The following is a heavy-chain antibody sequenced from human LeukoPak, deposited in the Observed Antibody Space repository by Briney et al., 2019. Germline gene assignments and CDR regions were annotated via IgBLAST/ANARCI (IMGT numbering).Heavy chain of an antibody. CDR2: IRYDGSNK. V-gene: IGHV3-30*02. CDR3: AKDPRYCSSTSCYAAEDMFQYYFDY. J-gene: IGHJ4*02. Sequence: PGGSLRLSCAASGFTFSSYGMHWVRQAPGKGLEWVAFIRYDGSNKYYADSVKGRFTISRDNSKNTLYLQMNSLRAEDTAVYYCAKDPRYCSSTSCYAAEDMFQYYFDYWGQGTLDTVSS. D-gene: IGHD2-2*01. CDR1: GFTFSSYG.